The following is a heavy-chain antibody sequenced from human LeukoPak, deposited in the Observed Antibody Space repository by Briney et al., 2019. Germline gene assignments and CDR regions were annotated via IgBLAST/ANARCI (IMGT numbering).Heavy chain of an antibody. J-gene: IGHJ4*02. V-gene: IGHV4-61*01. D-gene: IGHD3-22*01. Sequence: SETLSLTCTVSGGSVSSGSYYWSWIRQPPGKGLEWIGYIYYSGSTNYNPSLKSRVTISVDTSKNQFSLKLSSVTAADTAVYYCAREAYYYDSSVYYHYFDSWGQGPLVTVSS. CDR3: AREAYYYDSSVYYHYFDS. CDR1: GGSVSSGSYY. CDR2: IYYSGST.